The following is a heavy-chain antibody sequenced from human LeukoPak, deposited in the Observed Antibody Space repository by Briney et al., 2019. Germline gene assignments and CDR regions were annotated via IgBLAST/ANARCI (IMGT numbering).Heavy chain of an antibody. CDR1: GFTFSSYG. CDR2: IWYDGSNE. J-gene: IGHJ3*02. V-gene: IGHV3-33*06. CDR3: AKDGEQWLVVGGAFDI. Sequence: GGSLRLSCAASGFTFSSYGMHWVRQAPGKGLEWVAVIWYDGSNEYYADSVKGRFTISRDNSKNTLYLQMNSLRAEDTAVYYCAKDGEQWLVVGGAFDIWGQGTMVTVSS. D-gene: IGHD6-19*01.